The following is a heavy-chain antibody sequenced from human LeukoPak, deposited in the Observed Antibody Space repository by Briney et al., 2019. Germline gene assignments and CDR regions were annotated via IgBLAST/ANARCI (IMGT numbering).Heavy chain of an antibody. CDR2: IKQDGSEK. D-gene: IGHD6-13*01. V-gene: IGHV3-7*01. J-gene: IGHJ4*02. CDR3: ARDAVIASSGTGNYFDY. CDR1: GFTFSSYW. Sequence: GGSLRLSCAASGFTFSSYWMSWVRRAPGKGLEWVANIKQDGSEKYYVDSVKGRFTISRDNAKNSLYLQMNSLRAEDTAVYYCARDAVIASSGTGNYFDYWGQGTLVTVSS.